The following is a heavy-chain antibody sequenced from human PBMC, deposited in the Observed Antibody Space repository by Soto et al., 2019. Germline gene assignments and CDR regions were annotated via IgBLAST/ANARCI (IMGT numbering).Heavy chain of an antibody. Sequence: GGSLRLSCAASGFTFSSYSMNWVRQAPGKGLEWVSYISSSSTIYYADSVKGRFTISRDNAKNSLYLQMNSLRDEDTAVYYCARDSSSSSGWFDPWGQGTLVTVSS. CDR1: GFTFSSYS. CDR2: ISSSSTI. J-gene: IGHJ5*02. CDR3: ARDSSSSSGWFDP. V-gene: IGHV3-48*02. D-gene: IGHD6-6*01.